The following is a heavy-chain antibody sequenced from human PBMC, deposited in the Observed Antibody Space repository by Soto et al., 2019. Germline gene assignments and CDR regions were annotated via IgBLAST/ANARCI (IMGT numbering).Heavy chain of an antibody. CDR1: GGSFSDYSWN. J-gene: IGHJ4*02. V-gene: IGHV4-34*01. D-gene: IGHD6-13*01. CDR2: INHSGST. CDR3: ARGRKEYSSSWYVD. Sequence: PSETLSLTCAVYGGSFSDYSWNWNWIRQPPGKGLEWIGEINHSGSTSHNPSLKSRVTLSLDTSKNQFSLILTSVTAADTAVYYCARGRKEYSSSWYVDWGQGTLVT.